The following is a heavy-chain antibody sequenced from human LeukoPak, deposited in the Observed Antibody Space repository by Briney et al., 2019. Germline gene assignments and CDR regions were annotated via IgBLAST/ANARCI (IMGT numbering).Heavy chain of an antibody. V-gene: IGHV3-23*01. J-gene: IGHJ4*02. CDR3: AKDRSLNGGNSNGFFDY. D-gene: IGHD4-23*01. CDR2: ISGSGDKT. Sequence: PGGSLRLSCAASGFTFSSDAMNWVRQRPGKGLECVSAISGSGDKTYYADSVKGRFTISRDNSKNTVYLHMNSLRAEDTAVYFCAKDRSLNGGNSNGFFDYWGQGTLVTVSS. CDR1: GFTFSSDA.